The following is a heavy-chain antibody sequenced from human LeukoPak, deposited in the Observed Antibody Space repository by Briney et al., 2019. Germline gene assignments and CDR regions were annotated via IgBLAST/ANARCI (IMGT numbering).Heavy chain of an antibody. CDR2: IYYSGNP. CDR1: GGSISSSSYY. D-gene: IGHD6-19*01. Sequence: SETLSLTCTVSGGSISSSSYYWGWIRQPPGKGLEWIGPIYYSGNPYYNPSLKSRVSISVDTSKNQFSLNLSSVTAADTAVYYCARQAVAGNGFDYWGQGTLVTVSS. CDR3: ARQAVAGNGFDY. V-gene: IGHV4-39*01. J-gene: IGHJ4*02.